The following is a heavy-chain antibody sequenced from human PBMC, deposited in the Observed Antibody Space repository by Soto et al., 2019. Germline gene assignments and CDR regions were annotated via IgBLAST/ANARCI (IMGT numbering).Heavy chain of an antibody. CDR3: ATGDNTGWSETKY. Sequence: QVQLLQSGAEVKKPGSSVKVSCKSSGGTFTTYTINWLRLAAGQGLDWMGGVIPVRNSSHVAQKLQERVTLSDDESTPTPYKELRSLGSEDTAVYYCATGDNTGWSETKYWVQGTLVTVSS. CDR1: GGTFTTYT. J-gene: IGHJ4*02. V-gene: IGHV1-69*01. D-gene: IGHD6-19*01. CDR2: VIPVRNSS.